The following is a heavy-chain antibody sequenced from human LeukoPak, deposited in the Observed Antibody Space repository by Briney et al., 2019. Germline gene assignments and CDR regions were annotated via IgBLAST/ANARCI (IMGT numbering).Heavy chain of an antibody. CDR3: AKAYCGGDCYFDY. V-gene: IGHV3-30*18. D-gene: IGHD2-21*02. J-gene: IGHJ4*02. CDR1: GFTVSSNY. CDR2: ISYDGSNK. Sequence: GGSLRLSCAASGFTVSSNYMSWVRQAPGKGLEWVAVISYDGSNKYYADSVKGRFTISRDNSKNTLYLQMNSLRAEDTAVYYCAKAYCGGDCYFDYWGQGTLVTVSS.